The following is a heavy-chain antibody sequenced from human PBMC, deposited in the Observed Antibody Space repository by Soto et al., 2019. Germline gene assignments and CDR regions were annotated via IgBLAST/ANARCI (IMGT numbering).Heavy chain of an antibody. CDR1: GFTCSIYA. V-gene: IGHV3-23*01. Sequence: EVQRLESGGGLVQPGGSLRLSCSASGFTCSIYAMAWVRQAPGTGLEWVSVIDGSGGDTSFADSVKGRCSISRDNYKNMLYLNMNSLRAEDTATYYCAKEMVAAAYVETSPFDLWGQGTLVTVSS. D-gene: IGHD2-15*01. J-gene: IGHJ4*02. CDR2: IDGSGGDT. CDR3: AKEMVAAAYVETSPFDL.